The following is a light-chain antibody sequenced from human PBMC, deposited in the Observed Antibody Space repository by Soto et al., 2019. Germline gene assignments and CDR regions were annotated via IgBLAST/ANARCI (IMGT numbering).Light chain of an antibody. Sequence: QSALTQPASVSGSPGQSITISCTGTGSDVGSYNRVSWYHQPPGTAPKFIIYDVTNRPSGVPDRFSGSKSGNTAYLIISWLQAEDEGDYYCGSWISSGVVFGGGTKLTVL. CDR1: GSDVGSYNR. V-gene: IGLV2-18*02. J-gene: IGLJ2*01. CDR3: GSWISSGVV. CDR2: DVT.